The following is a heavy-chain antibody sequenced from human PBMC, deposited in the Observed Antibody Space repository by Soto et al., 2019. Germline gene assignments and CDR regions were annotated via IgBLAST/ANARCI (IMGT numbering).Heavy chain of an antibody. Sequence: SETLSLTCTVSGGSISSYYWSWIRQPPGKGLEWIGYIYYSGSTNYNPSLKSRVTISVDTSKNQFSLKLSSVTAADTALYYCARQGFGELHGLVDVWGQGTTVTVSS. CDR3: ARQGFGELHGLVDV. CDR2: IYYSGST. D-gene: IGHD3-10*01. J-gene: IGHJ6*02. V-gene: IGHV4-59*08. CDR1: GGSISSYY.